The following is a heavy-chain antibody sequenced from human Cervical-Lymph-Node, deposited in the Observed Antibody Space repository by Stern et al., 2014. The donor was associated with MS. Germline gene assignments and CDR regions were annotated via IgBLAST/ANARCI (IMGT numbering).Heavy chain of an antibody. Sequence: VHLVESGPGLVKPSQALSLTCTVSGDSLNSAGYYWTWIRQHPGKGLEWIGNVFYSGRPHYNPSLKSRVTISLDTSKRQFSLRLTSITVADTAMYFCAREWLSAHYYALDVWGQGTTVTVSS. CDR1: GDSLNSAGYY. V-gene: IGHV4-31*03. CDR3: AREWLSAHYYALDV. CDR2: VFYSGRP. D-gene: IGHD5-24*01. J-gene: IGHJ6*02.